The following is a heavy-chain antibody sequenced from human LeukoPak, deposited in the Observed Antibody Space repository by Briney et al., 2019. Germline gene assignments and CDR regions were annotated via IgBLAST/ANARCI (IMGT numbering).Heavy chain of an antibody. CDR3: VRDHDWAFDL. V-gene: IGHV3-48*02. J-gene: IGHJ3*01. CDR1: GSSIISFP. CDR2: IRRESEFI. D-gene: IGHD3-9*01. Sequence: GGSLRLSCANSGSSIISFPFNWVRPAPGKWLEWIEHIRRESEFISYADSVKGRFTISRDNGKKTLYLQMSTLRDEDTAVYFCVRDHDWAFDLWGQGTMVTVSS.